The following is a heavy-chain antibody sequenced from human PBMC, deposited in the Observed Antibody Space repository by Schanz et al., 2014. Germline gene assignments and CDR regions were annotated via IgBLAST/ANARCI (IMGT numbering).Heavy chain of an antibody. D-gene: IGHD7-27*01. V-gene: IGHV3-48*04. Sequence: EVQLVESGGGLVQPGGSLRLSCAASGFSFSDYSMNWVRQAPGQGLEWLSYISRDGTTSYYADSVKGRFTISRDNAKNSLYLEMTSLRGEDTAVYYCARENLNWEAFDIWGQGTVVTVSS. CDR3: ARENLNWEAFDI. J-gene: IGHJ3*02. CDR2: ISRDGTTS. CDR1: GFSFSDYS.